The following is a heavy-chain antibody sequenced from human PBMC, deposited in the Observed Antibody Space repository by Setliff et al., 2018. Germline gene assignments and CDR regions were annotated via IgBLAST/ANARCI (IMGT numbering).Heavy chain of an antibody. CDR1: GYTFTTYY. CDR3: ARDRDGMFMFDS. V-gene: IGHV1-46*01. J-gene: IGHJ4*02. Sequence: ASVKVSCKASGYTFTTYYMHWVRQAPGQGLEWMGIINPSGGYANYAQKFQGRVTMTRDTSTSTVYMELSSLRTEDTAVYYCARDRDGMFMFDSWGQGTLVTVSS. D-gene: IGHD3-10*02. CDR2: INPSGGYA.